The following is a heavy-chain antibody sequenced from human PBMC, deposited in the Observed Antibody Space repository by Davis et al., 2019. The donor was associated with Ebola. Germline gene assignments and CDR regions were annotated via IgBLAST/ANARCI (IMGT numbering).Heavy chain of an antibody. V-gene: IGHV3-48*02. D-gene: IGHD2-21*02. CDR3: ARGVDYGFDI. Sequence: PGGSLRLSCAASGFRLISYGMHWVRQAPGKGLEWVSHSSSSRTTTYYADSVKGRFTISRDNVKSSLYLQMNSLRDEDTAVYYCARGVDYGFDIWGQGTMVTVSS. J-gene: IGHJ3*02. CDR1: GFRLISYG. CDR2: SSSSRTTT.